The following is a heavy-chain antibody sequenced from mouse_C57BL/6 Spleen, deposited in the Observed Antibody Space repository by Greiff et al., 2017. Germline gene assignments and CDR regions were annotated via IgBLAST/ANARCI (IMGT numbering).Heavy chain of an antibody. V-gene: IGHV1-52*01. J-gene: IGHJ3*01. D-gene: IGHD4-1*01. CDR2: IDPSDSDT. CDR3: AIDLTWKGFAY. CDR1: GYTFTSYW. Sequence: QVQLQQPGAELVRPGSSVKLSCKASGYTFTSYWMHWVKQRPIQGLEWIGNIDPSDSDTHYNQKFKDKATLTVDKSSSTAYMQLSSLTSEDSAVYYCAIDLTWKGFAYWGQGTLVTVSA.